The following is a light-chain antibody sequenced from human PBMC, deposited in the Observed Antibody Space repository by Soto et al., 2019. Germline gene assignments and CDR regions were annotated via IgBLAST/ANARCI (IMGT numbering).Light chain of an antibody. CDR2: GAS. Sequence: EIVLTQSPGTLSLSPGERATLSCRASQSVSSSYLGWYQQKPGQAPRLLIYGASSRATGIPDRCSGSGSGTDFTLTISRLEPEDFAVYYCQRYGSYPLYTFGQGTKLEIK. J-gene: IGKJ2*01. V-gene: IGKV3-20*01. CDR3: QRYGSYPLYT. CDR1: QSVSSSY.